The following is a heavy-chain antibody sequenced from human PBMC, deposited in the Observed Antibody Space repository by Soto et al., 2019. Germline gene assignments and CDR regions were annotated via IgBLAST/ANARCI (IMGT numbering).Heavy chain of an antibody. CDR2: TYYRSKWYN. Sequence: SQTLSLTCAISGDGVSSNSAAWNWIRQSPSRGLEWLGRTYYRSKWYNDYAISVKSRITINPDTSKNHFSLQLNSVTPDDTAVYYCARGQYFAFDYWGQGTLVTVSS. V-gene: IGHV6-1*01. D-gene: IGHD3-9*01. J-gene: IGHJ4*02. CDR1: GDGVSSNSAA. CDR3: ARGQYFAFDY.